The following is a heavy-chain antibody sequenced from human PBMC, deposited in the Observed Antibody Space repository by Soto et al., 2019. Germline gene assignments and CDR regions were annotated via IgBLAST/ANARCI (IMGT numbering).Heavy chain of an antibody. Sequence: GGSLRLSCAASGFTFSSYAMSWVRQAPGKGLEWVSAISGSGGSTYYADSVKGRFTVSRDNSKNTLYLQVHSLRAEDTAVYYCARERPKSSREYYYGMDVWGQGTTVTVSS. D-gene: IGHD6-13*01. CDR3: ARERPKSSREYYYGMDV. J-gene: IGHJ6*02. CDR2: ISGSGGST. V-gene: IGHV3-23*01. CDR1: GFTFSSYA.